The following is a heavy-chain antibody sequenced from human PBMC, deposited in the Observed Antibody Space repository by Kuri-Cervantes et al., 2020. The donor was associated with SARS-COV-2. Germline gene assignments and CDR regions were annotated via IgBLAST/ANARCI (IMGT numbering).Heavy chain of an antibody. CDR3: ARDSITMVHRVTANAFDI. CDR2: ITYDGSNK. D-gene: IGHD3-10*01. J-gene: IGHJ3*02. CDR1: GFTFSSYA. Sequence: LSLTCAASGFTFSSYAMHWVRQAPGKGLEWVAVITYDGSNKYYADSVKGRFTISRDNAKNSLYLQMNSLRAEDTAVYYCARDSITMVHRVTANAFDIWGQGTMVTVSS. V-gene: IGHV3-30*04.